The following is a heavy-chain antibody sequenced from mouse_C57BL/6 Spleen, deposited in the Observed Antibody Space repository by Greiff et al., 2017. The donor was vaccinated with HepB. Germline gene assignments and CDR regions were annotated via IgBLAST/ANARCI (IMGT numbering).Heavy chain of an antibody. CDR3: ASYYYGPQVFCFDY. J-gene: IGHJ2*01. CDR1: GYTFTSYW. V-gene: IGHV1-55*01. Sequence: QVQLQQPGAELVKPGASVKMSCKASGYTFTSYWITWVKQRPGQGLEWIGDIYPGSGSTNYNEKFKSKATLTVDTSSSTAYMQLSRLTSEDSAVYYCASYYYGPQVFCFDYWGQGTTLTVSS. CDR2: IYPGSGST. D-gene: IGHD1-1*01.